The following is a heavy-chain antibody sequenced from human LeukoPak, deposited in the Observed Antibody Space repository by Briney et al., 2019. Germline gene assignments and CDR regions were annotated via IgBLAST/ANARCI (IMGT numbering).Heavy chain of an antibody. V-gene: IGHV3-21*01. CDR3: ARAAAATGTNYYYYGMDV. Sequence: GGSLRLSCAASGFTFTTYSMNWVRQAPGKGLEWVSSISSSSSYIYYADSVKGRFTISRDNAKNSLYLQMNSLRAEDTAMYYCARAAAATGTNYYYYGMDVWGQGTTVTVSS. CDR2: ISSSSSYI. J-gene: IGHJ6*02. D-gene: IGHD6-13*01. CDR1: GFTFTTYS.